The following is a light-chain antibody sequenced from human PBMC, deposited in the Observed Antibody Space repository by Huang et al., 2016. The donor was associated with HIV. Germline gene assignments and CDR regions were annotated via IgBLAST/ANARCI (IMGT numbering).Light chain of an antibody. CDR1: QPVWNW. Sequence: DIQMTQSPSTLSAFVGDRVTITCRASQPVWNWLAWYQQKPGKAPPLVIYKASTLESGGPARFSGSGAGTEFTLTINRLQPDDIGSYYCQQYNNFPWTFGQGTNVEI. CDR2: KAS. V-gene: IGKV1-5*03. CDR3: QQYNNFPWT. J-gene: IGKJ1*01.